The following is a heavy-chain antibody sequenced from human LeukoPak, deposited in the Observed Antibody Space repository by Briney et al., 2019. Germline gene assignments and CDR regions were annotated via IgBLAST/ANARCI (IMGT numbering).Heavy chain of an antibody. D-gene: IGHD2-21*02. CDR2: INHSGGT. J-gene: IGHJ4*02. Sequence: SETLSLTCAVYGGSFSGYYWSWIRQPPGKGLEWIGEINHSGGTNYNPSLKSRVTISVDTSKNQFSLKLSSVTAADTAVYYCAVEAYCGGDCYGYWGQGTLVTVSS. V-gene: IGHV4-34*01. CDR1: GGSFSGYY. CDR3: AVEAYCGGDCYGY.